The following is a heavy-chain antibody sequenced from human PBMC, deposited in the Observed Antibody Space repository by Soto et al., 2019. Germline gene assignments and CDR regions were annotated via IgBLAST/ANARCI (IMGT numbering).Heavy chain of an antibody. CDR2: IFYSGST. V-gene: IGHV4-39*01. CDR1: GGSISSSSYY. D-gene: IGHD2-15*01. CDR3: AIGRCSGGSCYSYWYFDL. Sequence: QLPLQESGPGLVKPSETLSLTCTVSGGSISSSSYYWGWIRQPPGKGLEWNGSIFYSGSTYYNPSLKSRVTISVDTSKNQFSLKLSSVTAADTSVYYCAIGRCSGGSCYSYWYFDLWGRGTLVTVSS. J-gene: IGHJ2*01.